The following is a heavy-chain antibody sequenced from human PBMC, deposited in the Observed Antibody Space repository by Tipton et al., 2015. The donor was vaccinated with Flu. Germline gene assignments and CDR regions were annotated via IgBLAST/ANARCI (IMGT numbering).Heavy chain of an antibody. V-gene: IGHV3-23*01. CDR3: ARDLSSSPGNYYGMDV. CDR1: GFTLSNYG. Sequence: SLRLSCVGSGFTLSNYGATWVRQAPGKGLEWVSAISVSGSSTYYADSVKGRFTISRDNSQRTLDLQMNSLRTEDTAVYYCARDLSSSPGNYYGMDVWGQGTTVTVSS. J-gene: IGHJ6*02. D-gene: IGHD1-26*01. CDR2: ISVSGSST.